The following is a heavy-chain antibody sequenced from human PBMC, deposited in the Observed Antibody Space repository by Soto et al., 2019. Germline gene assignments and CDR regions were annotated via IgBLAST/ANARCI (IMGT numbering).Heavy chain of an antibody. Sequence: SVKVSCKASGGTFSSYAISWVRQAPGQGLEWMGGIIPIFGTANYAQKFQGRVTITADESTSTAYMELSSLRSEDTAVYYCARDRGCSGGSCYVAFDIWGQGTMVTASS. J-gene: IGHJ3*02. V-gene: IGHV1-69*13. CDR3: ARDRGCSGGSCYVAFDI. CDR1: GGTFSSYA. D-gene: IGHD2-15*01. CDR2: IIPIFGTA.